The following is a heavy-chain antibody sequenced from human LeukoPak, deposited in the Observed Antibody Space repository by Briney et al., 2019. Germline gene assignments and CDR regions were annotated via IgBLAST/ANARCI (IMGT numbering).Heavy chain of an antibody. D-gene: IGHD2-15*01. CDR1: GYTFTSYA. Sequence: ASVKVSCKASGYTFTSYAMHWVRQAPGQRLEWMGWINAGNGNTKYSQKFQGRVTITRDTSASTAYMELSSLRSEDTAVYYRARSYCSGGSCYPDYWGQGTLVTVSS. CDR3: ARSYCSGGSCYPDY. J-gene: IGHJ4*02. V-gene: IGHV1-3*01. CDR2: INAGNGNT.